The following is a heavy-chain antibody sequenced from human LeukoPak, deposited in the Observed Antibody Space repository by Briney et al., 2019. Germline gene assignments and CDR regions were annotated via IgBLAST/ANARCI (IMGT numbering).Heavy chain of an antibody. CDR1: GGTFSSYT. CDR2: IIPILGIA. J-gene: IGHJ5*02. CDR3: ARDEDYYDSSGYSARWFDP. Sequence: SVKVSCKASGGTFSSYTISWVRQAPGHGLEWMGRIIPILGIANYAQKFQGRVTITADKSTSTAYMELSSLRSEDTAVYYCARDEDYYDSSGYSARWFDPWGQGTLVTVSS. D-gene: IGHD3-22*01. V-gene: IGHV1-69*04.